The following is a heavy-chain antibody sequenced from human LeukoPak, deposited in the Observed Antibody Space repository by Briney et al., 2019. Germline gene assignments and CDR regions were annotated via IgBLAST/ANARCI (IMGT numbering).Heavy chain of an antibody. CDR1: GGSISSGSYY. Sequence: PSETLSLTCNVSGGSISSGSYYWGWIRQPPGKGLEWIGRIYASGRADYSPSLKSRVTISVDTSNNWFSLKLTSVTAADTAVYFCATDFSDDFYHNSFDIWGQGTMVTVSS. CDR3: ATDFSDDFYHNSFDI. J-gene: IGHJ3*02. CDR2: IYASGRA. V-gene: IGHV4-39*01. D-gene: IGHD3/OR15-3a*01.